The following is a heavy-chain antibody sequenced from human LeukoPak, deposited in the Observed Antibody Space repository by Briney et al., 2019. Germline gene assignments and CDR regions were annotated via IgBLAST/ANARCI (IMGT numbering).Heavy chain of an antibody. CDR3: ARERYCSGGSCYRIVDY. J-gene: IGHJ4*02. Sequence: SVKVSCKASGGTFSSYAISWVRQAPGQGLEWMGGIIPIFGTANYAQKFQGRVTITTDESTSTAYMELSRLRSDDTAVYYCARERYCSGGSCYRIVDYWGQGTLVTVSS. V-gene: IGHV1-69*05. D-gene: IGHD2-15*01. CDR2: IIPIFGTA. CDR1: GGTFSSYA.